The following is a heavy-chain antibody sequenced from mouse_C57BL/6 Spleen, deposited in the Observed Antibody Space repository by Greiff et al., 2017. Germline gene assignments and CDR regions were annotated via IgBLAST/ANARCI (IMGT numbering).Heavy chain of an antibody. CDR3: ARNHDGALDFDV. CDR2: INPGSGGT. CDR1: GYAFTNYL. D-gene: IGHD2-12*01. Sequence: VQLQQSGAELVRPGTSVKVSCKASGYAFTNYLIEWVKQRPGQGLEWIGVINPGSGGTNYNEKFKGKATLTADKSSSTAYMQLSSLTSEDSAVYVCARNHDGALDFDVWGTGTTVTVSS. V-gene: IGHV1-54*01. J-gene: IGHJ1*03.